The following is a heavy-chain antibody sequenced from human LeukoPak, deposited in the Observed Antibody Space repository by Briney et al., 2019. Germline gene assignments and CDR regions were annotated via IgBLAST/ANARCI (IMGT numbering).Heavy chain of an antibody. D-gene: IGHD4-23*01. V-gene: IGHV4-59*01. Sequence: PSETLSLTCTVSGGSISSYYWSWIRQPPGKGLEWIGYIYYSGSTNYNPSLKSRVTISIDTSKNQFSLRLTSVTAADTAVYYCARGGYSRGNFDYWGQGALVTVSS. J-gene: IGHJ4*02. CDR1: GGSISSYY. CDR3: ARGGYSRGNFDY. CDR2: IYYSGST.